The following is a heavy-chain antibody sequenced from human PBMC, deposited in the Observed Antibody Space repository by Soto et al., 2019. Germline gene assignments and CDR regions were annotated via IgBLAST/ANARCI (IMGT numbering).Heavy chain of an antibody. D-gene: IGHD3-22*01. CDR1: GFTFSNDW. CDR2: IKSKTDGGTT. J-gene: IGHJ4*02. V-gene: IGHV3-15*07. CDR3: TTDPVTMIVVVPAAG. Sequence: PGGSLRLSCAASGFTFSNDWTNWFRQAPGKGLEWVGRIKSKTDGGTTDYAAPVKGRFTISRDDSRNTLYLQMNSLKAEDTAVYYCTTDPVTMIVVVPAAGWGQGTLVTVA.